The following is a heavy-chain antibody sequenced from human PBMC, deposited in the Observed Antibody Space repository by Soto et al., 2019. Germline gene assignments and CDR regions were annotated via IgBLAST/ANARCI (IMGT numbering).Heavy chain of an antibody. V-gene: IGHV1-46*03. CDR3: ARDVVDIVATREYYFDY. CDR2: INPSGGST. D-gene: IGHD5-12*01. Sequence: QVQLVQSGAEVKKPGASVKVSCKASGYTFTSYYMHWVRQAPGQGLEWMGIINPSGGSTSYAQKFQGRVTMTGDTSTSTVYMELSSLRAEDTAVYYCARDVVDIVATREYYFDYWGQGTLVTVSS. J-gene: IGHJ4*02. CDR1: GYTFTSYY.